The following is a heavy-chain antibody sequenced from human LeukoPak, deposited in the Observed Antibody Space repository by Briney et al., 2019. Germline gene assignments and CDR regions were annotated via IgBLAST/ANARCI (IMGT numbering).Heavy chain of an antibody. CDR1: GFTFSSYW. CDR2: IKQDGSEK. V-gene: IGHV3-7*01. J-gene: IGHJ4*02. Sequence: PGGSLRLSCAASGFTFSSYWMSWVRQAPGKGLEWVANIKQDGSEKYYVDSVKGRITISRDNAKNSLYLQMNSLRAEDTAVYYCAREIWGEWELPFDYWGQGTLVTVSS. D-gene: IGHD1-26*01. CDR3: AREIWGEWELPFDY.